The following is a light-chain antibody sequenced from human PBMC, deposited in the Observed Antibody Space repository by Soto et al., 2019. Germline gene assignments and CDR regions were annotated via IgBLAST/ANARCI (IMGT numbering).Light chain of an antibody. CDR2: AAS. J-gene: IGKJ1*01. CDR1: QSVSSTY. Sequence: DIVLTQSPGTLSLSPGEIATLSCRASQSVSSTYLAWYQQKPGQAPRLLIFAASNRAAGIPDRFSGSGSGTDFTLTISSLEPEDFALYYCQHYGSSPPWTFGQGTKVEVK. CDR3: QHYGSSPPWT. V-gene: IGKV3-20*01.